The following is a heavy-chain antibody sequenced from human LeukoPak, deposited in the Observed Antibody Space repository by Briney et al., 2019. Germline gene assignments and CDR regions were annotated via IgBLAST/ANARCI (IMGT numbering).Heavy chain of an antibody. CDR1: GYTSTSYD. CDR2: VNPNSGHT. J-gene: IGHJ4*02. D-gene: IGHD2-15*01. CDR3: ARGAPGSYCSGGSCPYFDY. Sequence: ASVKVSCKASGYTSTSYDVNWVRQATGQGLEWMGWVNPNSGHTGYAQKFQGRVTMTTSTSISTAYMELSSLRSEDTAVYYCARGAPGSYCSGGSCPYFDYWGQGTLVSVSS. V-gene: IGHV1-8*01.